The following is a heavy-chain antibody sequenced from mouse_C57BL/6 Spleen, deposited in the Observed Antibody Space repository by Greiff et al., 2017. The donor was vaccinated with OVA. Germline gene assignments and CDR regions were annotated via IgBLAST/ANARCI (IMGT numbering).Heavy chain of an antibody. J-gene: IGHJ1*03. V-gene: IGHV1-54*01. D-gene: IGHD1-1*01. Sequence: VQLQQSGAELVRPGTSVKVSCKASGYAFTNYLIEWVKQRPGQGLEWIGVINPGSGGTNYNEKFKGKATLTADKSSSTAYMQLSSLTSEDSAVYFCARSDYGSYWYFDVWGTGTTVTVSS. CDR2: INPGSGGT. CDR1: GYAFTNYL. CDR3: ARSDYGSYWYFDV.